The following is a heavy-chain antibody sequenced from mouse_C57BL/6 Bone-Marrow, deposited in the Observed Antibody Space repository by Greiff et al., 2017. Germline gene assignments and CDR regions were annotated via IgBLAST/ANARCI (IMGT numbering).Heavy chain of an antibody. V-gene: IGHV5-15*01. CDR2: ISNLAYSI. CDR1: GFTFSDYG. CDR3: ARLPPDYAMAY. J-gene: IGHJ4*01. Sequence: EVKLMESGGGLVQPGGSLKLSCAASGFTFSDYGMAWVRQAPRKGPEWVAFISNLAYSIYYADTVTGRFTISRENAKNTLYLEMSSLRSEDTAMYYCARLPPDYAMAYWGQGTSVTVSS.